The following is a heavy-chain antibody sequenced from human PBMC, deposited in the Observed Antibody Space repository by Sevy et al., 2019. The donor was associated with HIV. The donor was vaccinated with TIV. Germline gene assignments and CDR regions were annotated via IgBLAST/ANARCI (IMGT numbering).Heavy chain of an antibody. V-gene: IGHV4-30-4*01. CDR2: IFYSGGT. Sequence: SESLSLTCTVSGGSISSGDYYWSWIRQPPGKGLEWIGYIFYSGGTYFNPSLKSRVTISLDTSKSQFSLRLSSVTAADTALCYCARQRASSGYFYFDSWGQGTLVTVSS. J-gene: IGHJ4*02. CDR1: GGSISSGDYY. D-gene: IGHD3-22*01. CDR3: ARQRASSGYFYFDS.